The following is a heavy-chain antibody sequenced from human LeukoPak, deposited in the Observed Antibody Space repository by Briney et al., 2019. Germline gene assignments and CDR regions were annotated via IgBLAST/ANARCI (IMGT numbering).Heavy chain of an antibody. CDR1: GFPFSSYA. CDR3: AKGNVIVVVDYI. CDR2: ISDSGTST. Sequence: AGGSLRLSCSASGFPFSSYAMEWVRQAPGKGLEYVSAISDSGTSTYYADSVKGRFTISRDNSKNTLYLQMNSLRAEDTAIYYCAKGNVIVVVDYIGGQGTLDTVSS. D-gene: IGHD3-22*01. J-gene: IGHJ4*02. V-gene: IGHV3-23*01.